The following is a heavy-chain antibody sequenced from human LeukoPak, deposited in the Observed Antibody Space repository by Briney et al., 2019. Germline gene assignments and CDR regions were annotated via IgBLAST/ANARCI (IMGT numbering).Heavy chain of an antibody. V-gene: IGHV1-3*03. CDR2: INAGNDNT. D-gene: IGHD3-3*01. CDR3: ARARYETRIWPKSRYDYYHYMDV. CDR1: GYTFTSYT. Sequence: ASVKVSCKASGYTFTSYTIHWVRQAPGQRLEWMGWINAGNDNTKYSQEFQDRVTITRDTSASTAYMELSSLRSEDMAVYYCARARYETRIWPKSRYDYYHYMDVWGKGTTVTVSS. J-gene: IGHJ6*03.